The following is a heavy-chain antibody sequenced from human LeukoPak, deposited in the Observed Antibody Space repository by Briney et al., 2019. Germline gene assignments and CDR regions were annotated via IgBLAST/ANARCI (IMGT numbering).Heavy chain of an antibody. CDR3: ASVPAAIPVGNYYMDV. D-gene: IGHD2-2*02. Sequence: SETLSLTCTVSGGSISSHYWSWNRQPPGKGLEWIGYIYYSGSTNYNPSLKSRVTISVDTSKNQFSLKLSSVTAADTAVYYCASVPAAIPVGNYYMDVWGKGTTVTVSS. CDR1: GGSISSHY. J-gene: IGHJ6*03. V-gene: IGHV4-59*11. CDR2: IYYSGST.